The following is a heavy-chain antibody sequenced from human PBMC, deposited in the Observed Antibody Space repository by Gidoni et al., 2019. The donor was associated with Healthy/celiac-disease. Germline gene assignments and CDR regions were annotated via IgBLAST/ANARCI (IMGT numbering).Heavy chain of an antibody. J-gene: IGHJ4*02. D-gene: IGHD5-12*01. Sequence: EVQLFESGGGLVQPGGSLRLSCAASGFTFSSYAMSWVRQAQGKGLEWVSAISGSGGSTYYADSVKGRFTISRDNSKNTLYLKMNSLRAEDTAVDYCAKDKWLQCLAHEGWGQGTLVTVSS. CDR1: GFTFSSYA. CDR3: AKDKWLQCLAHEG. CDR2: ISGSGGST. V-gene: IGHV3-23*01.